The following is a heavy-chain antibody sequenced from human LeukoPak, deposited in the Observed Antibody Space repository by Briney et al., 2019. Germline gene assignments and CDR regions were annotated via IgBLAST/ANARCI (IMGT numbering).Heavy chain of an antibody. CDR1: GGTFSSYA. J-gene: IGHJ4*02. D-gene: IGHD3-10*01. Sequence: ALVTVSCTASGGTFSSYAISWVRQAPGQGLEWMGGIIPIFGTANYAQKFQGRVKITADESTSTAYMELSSLRSEDTAVYYCASMGITMVRGVDNLFDYWGQGTLVTVSS. V-gene: IGHV1-69*13. CDR3: ASMGITMVRGVDNLFDY. CDR2: IIPIFGTA.